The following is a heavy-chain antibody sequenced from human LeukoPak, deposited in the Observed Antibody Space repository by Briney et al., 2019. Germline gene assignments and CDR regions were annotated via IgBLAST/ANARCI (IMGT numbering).Heavy chain of an antibody. D-gene: IGHD4-17*01. CDR2: ISGSGGRT. Sequence: PGGSLRLSCAASGFTFSSHGMNWVRQAPGKGLEWVSGISGSGGRTYYGDSVKGRFTMSRDNAKNSLYLQMNSLRVEDTAVYYCAKGMGFLTSVDYWGQGTLVTVSS. CDR1: GFTFSSHG. J-gene: IGHJ4*02. V-gene: IGHV3-23*01. CDR3: AKGMGFLTSVDY.